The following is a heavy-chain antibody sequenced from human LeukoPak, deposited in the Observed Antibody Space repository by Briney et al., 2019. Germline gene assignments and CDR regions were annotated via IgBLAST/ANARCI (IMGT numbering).Heavy chain of an antibody. V-gene: IGHV5-51*01. CDR3: ARGGAVVPVAMHFDI. Sequence: GESLKISCEGSGYSFTTYWIGWVRQMPGRGLEWMGIIYPGDSGTRYSPSFQGQVTISADKSISTAYLQWSSLKASDTAMYYCARGGAVVPVAMHFDIWGQGTMVTVSS. CDR2: IYPGDSGT. D-gene: IGHD2-2*01. CDR1: GYSFTTYW. J-gene: IGHJ3*02.